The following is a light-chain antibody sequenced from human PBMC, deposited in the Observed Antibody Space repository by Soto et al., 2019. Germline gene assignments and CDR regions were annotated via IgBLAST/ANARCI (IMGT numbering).Light chain of an antibody. CDR3: QSFDSSLGGSYV. V-gene: IGLV1-40*01. J-gene: IGLJ1*01. Sequence: QSVLAQPPSVSGAPGQWVTISCTGSSSNIGAGYDVHWYQQLPGTAPKLLIYGNNNRPSGVPDRFSGSESGTSASLAITGLQPEDEADYYCQSFDSSLGGSYVFGTGTKLTVL. CDR1: SSNIGAGYD. CDR2: GNN.